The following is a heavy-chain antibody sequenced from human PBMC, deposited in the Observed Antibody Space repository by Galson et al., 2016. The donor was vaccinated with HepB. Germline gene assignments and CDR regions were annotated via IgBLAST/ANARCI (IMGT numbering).Heavy chain of an antibody. CDR2: IYYSGST. Sequence: ETLSLTCSVSGGSISSSYYYWGWIRQPPGKGLEWIGSIYYSGSTYYNPSLKSRVAISVDTSKNQFSLKLSSVTAADTAVYYCATYQLRPQYFFDHWGQGTLVTVSA. D-gene: IGHD2-2*01. J-gene: IGHJ4*02. CDR1: GGSISSSYYY. CDR3: ATYQLRPQYFFDH. V-gene: IGHV4-39*01.